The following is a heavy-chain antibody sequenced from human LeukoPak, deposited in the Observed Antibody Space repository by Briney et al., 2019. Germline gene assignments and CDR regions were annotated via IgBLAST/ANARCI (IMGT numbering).Heavy chain of an antibody. CDR1: GFTLRDAA. V-gene: IGHV3-23*01. J-gene: IGHJ4*02. CDR3: AKDPEQWLTYFDY. Sequence: GGSLRLSCAVSGFTLRDAAMTWVRQAPGKGLGWVSLISSSGGSTYYADSVKGRFTISRDNSKNTLSLQMNSLRAEDTAVYYCAKDPEQWLTYFDYWGQGTLVTVSS. D-gene: IGHD6-19*01. CDR2: ISSSGGST.